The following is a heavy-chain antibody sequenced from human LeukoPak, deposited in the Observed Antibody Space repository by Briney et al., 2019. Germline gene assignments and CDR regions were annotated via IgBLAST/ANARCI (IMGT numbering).Heavy chain of an antibody. Sequence: GRSLRLSCVASGFTFDHYAMYWVRQAPGKGLEWVSGISWNSGSIAYADSVKGRFTISRDNARNSLYLQMNSLRAEDTAFYYCAKGDSSGWSNWFDPWGQGTLVTVSS. CDR3: AKGDSSGWSNWFDP. CDR1: GFTFDHYA. D-gene: IGHD6-19*01. V-gene: IGHV3-9*01. J-gene: IGHJ5*02. CDR2: ISWNSGSI.